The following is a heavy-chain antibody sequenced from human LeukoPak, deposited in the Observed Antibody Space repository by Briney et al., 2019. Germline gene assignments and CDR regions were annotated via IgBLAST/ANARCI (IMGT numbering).Heavy chain of an antibody. CDR2: ITLSSSSI. D-gene: IGHD6-13*01. CDR3: ASLGQQLSSRFDP. Sequence: GGSLRLSCAASGFNFNNYNMNWVRQAPGKGLEWVSYITLSSSSIYYADSVKGRFTISRDNAKNTLYLQMNSLRAEDTAVYYCASLGQQLSSRFDPWGQGTLVTVSS. CDR1: GFNFNNYN. J-gene: IGHJ5*02. V-gene: IGHV3-48*04.